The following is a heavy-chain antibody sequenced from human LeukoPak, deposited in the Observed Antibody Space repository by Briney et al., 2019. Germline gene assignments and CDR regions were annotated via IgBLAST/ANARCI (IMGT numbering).Heavy chain of an antibody. Sequence: PSETLSLTCTVSGGSISSYYWSWIRQPPGKGLEWIGYIFHTGSSSYNPSLKSRGTVSVDTSKNQFSLKLNSVTAADTAVYYCARGSITVVPAFDIWGQGTMVTVSS. D-gene: IGHD3-3*01. CDR2: IFHTGSS. CDR3: ARGSITVVPAFDI. CDR1: GGSISSYY. V-gene: IGHV4-59*12. J-gene: IGHJ3*02.